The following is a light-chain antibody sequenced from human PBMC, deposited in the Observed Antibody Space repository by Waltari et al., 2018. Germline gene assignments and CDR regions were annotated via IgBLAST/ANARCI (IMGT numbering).Light chain of an antibody. CDR2: TAS. V-gene: IGKV1-5*03. CDR1: QSINNW. J-gene: IGKJ2*01. CDR3: QQYKTYWS. Sequence: DIQMTQSPATLSASVGDRVSITCRASQSINNWLAWYQHKPGKAPNLLIYTASSLESGVPSRFSGSGFGTEFPLTISSLQPDDVATYYCQQYKTYWSFGPGPNLHIK.